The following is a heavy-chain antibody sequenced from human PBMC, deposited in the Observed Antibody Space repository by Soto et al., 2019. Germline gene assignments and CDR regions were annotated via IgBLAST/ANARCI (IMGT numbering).Heavy chain of an antibody. CDR3: AKAGNFYYDSTSDP. CDR1: GFTFSSYG. D-gene: IGHD3-3*01. CDR2: ISYDGSNK. V-gene: IGHV3-30*18. Sequence: VGSLRLSCAASGFTFSSYGMHWVRQAPGKGLEGVAVISYDGSNKYYADSVKGRFTISRDNSKNTLYLQMNSLRAEDTAVYYCAKAGNFYYDSTSDPWGQGTLVTVSS. J-gene: IGHJ5*02.